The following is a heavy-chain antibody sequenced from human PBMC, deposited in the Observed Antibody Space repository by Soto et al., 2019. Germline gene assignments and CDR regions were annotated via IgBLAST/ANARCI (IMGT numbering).Heavy chain of an antibody. CDR1: GGSISSSNW. V-gene: IGHV4-4*02. J-gene: IGHJ5*02. D-gene: IGHD6-19*01. CDR2: IYHSGST. CDR3: ARDRRQWLVLRAWFDP. Sequence: QVQLQESGPGLVKPSGTLSLTCAVSGGSISSSNWWSWVRQPPGKGLEWIGEIYHSGSTNYNPSLKSRVTISVDKYKNPFSLKLSSVTAADTAVYYCARDRRQWLVLRAWFDPWGQGTLVTVSS.